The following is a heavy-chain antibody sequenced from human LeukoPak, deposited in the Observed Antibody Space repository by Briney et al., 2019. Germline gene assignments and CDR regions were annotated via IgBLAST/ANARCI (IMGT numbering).Heavy chain of an antibody. CDR2: IFYSGST. Sequence: SSETLSLTCTVSGDSVNSYYWSWIRQSPGKGLEWIGSIFYSGSTNYNPSLKSRVTISVDTSKNQFSLKLSSVTAADTAVYYCARVGNPLVTVFAWFDPWGQGTLVTVSS. J-gene: IGHJ5*02. CDR1: GDSVNSYY. CDR3: ARVGNPLVTVFAWFDP. D-gene: IGHD3-3*01. V-gene: IGHV4-59*02.